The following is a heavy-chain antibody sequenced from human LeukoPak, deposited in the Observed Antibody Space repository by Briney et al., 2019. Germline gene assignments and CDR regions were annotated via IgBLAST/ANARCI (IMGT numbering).Heavy chain of an antibody. CDR1: GFTFISYA. D-gene: IGHD6-19*01. CDR3: TRPSGGSGWYYDY. J-gene: IGHJ4*02. V-gene: IGHV3-30-3*01. Sequence: GRSLRLSCAASGFTFISYAMHWVRQAPGKGLEWVAIISSDGSQKYYADSVQGRFTISRDNSKNTLFLQMNSLRAEDTAVYYCTRPSGGSGWYYDYWGQGTLVTVSS. CDR2: ISSDGSQK.